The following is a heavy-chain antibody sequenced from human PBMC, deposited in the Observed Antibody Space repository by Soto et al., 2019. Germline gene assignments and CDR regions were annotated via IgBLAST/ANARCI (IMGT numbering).Heavy chain of an antibody. CDR2: ISAYNGNT. CDR1: GYTFTSYG. CDR3: GREALLEDTGAIVY. D-gene: IGHD3-10*01. J-gene: IGHJ4*02. Sequence: QVQLVQSGAEVKKPGASVKVSCKASGYTFTSYGISWVRQAPGQGLEWMGWISAYNGNTNYAQKLQGRVTMTTDTATSTAYMGLRSVRSDDTAVYYCGREALLEDTGAIVYWGQGNLVTVSS. V-gene: IGHV1-18*04.